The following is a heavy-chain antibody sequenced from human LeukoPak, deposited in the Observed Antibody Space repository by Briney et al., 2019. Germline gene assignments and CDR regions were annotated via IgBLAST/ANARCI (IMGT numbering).Heavy chain of an antibody. J-gene: IGHJ3*02. D-gene: IGHD4-17*01. CDR2: IYYSGST. Sequence: SQTLSLTCTVSGGSISSGDYYWSWIRQPPGKGLEWIGYIYYSGSTYYNPSLKSRVTISVDTSKNQFSLKLSSLTAADTAVYYCARVTVNGDYVFAFGIWGQGTMVTVSS. CDR3: ARVTVNGDYVFAFGI. V-gene: IGHV4-30-4*08. CDR1: GGSISSGDYY.